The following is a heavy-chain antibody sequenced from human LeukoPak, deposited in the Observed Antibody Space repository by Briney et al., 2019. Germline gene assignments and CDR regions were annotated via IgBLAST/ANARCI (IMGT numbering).Heavy chain of an antibody. CDR3: ARRAYDILTGYYPTEGFDY. J-gene: IGHJ4*02. CDR1: GGSISSSNW. CDR2: IYHSGST. D-gene: IGHD3-9*01. V-gene: IGHV4-4*02. Sequence: PSETLSLTCAVSGGSISSSNWWNWVRQPPGKGLEWIGEIYHSGSTNYNPSLKSRVTISVDKSKNQFSLKLSSVTAADTAVYYCARRAYDILTGYYPTEGFDYWGQGTLVTVSS.